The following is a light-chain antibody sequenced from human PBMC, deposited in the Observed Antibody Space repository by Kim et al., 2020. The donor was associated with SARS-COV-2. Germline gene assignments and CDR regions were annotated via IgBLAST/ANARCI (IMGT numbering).Light chain of an antibody. CDR3: NSRDSSGKHVV. CDR2: GKN. J-gene: IGLJ2*01. CDR1: SLRSYY. Sequence: SSELTQDPAVSVALGQTVRITCQGDSLRSYYASWYQQKPGQAPVLVIYGKNNRPSGIPDRFSGSSSGNTASLTITGAQAEDEADYYCNSRDSSGKHVVFGGGTQLTAL. V-gene: IGLV3-19*01.